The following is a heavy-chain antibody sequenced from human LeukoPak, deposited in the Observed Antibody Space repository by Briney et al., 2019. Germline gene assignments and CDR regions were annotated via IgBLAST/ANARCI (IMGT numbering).Heavy chain of an antibody. D-gene: IGHD3-10*01. J-gene: IGHJ4*02. Sequence: QPGGSLRLSCAASGFTFSDNWMTWVRQAPGKGLEWVAFIRYDGSNKYYADSVKGRFTISRDNSKNTLYLQMNSLRAEDTAVYYCAKDVPMVRGRRLDYWGQGTLVTVSS. CDR1: GFTFSDNW. V-gene: IGHV3-30*02. CDR2: IRYDGSNK. CDR3: AKDVPMVRGRRLDY.